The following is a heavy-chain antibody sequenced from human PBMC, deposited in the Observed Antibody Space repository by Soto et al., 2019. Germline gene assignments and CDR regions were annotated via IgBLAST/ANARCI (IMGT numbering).Heavy chain of an antibody. Sequence: QVQVVESGGGVVQPGRSLRLSCAASGFTFSDYPMHWVRQAPGKGLEWVAVISYDGRIKYYADSVKGRFTISRDNSKNTLYLQMNSLRAEDTAVYYCAKVGGGWFGFPYGMDVWGQGTTVTVSS. CDR3: AKVGGGWFGFPYGMDV. D-gene: IGHD3-10*01. V-gene: IGHV3-30*04. CDR2: ISYDGRIK. CDR1: GFTFSDYP. J-gene: IGHJ6*02.